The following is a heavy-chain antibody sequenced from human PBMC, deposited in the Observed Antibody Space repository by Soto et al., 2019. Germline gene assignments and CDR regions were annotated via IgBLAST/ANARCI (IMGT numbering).Heavy chain of an antibody. CDR2: IYCSGST. V-gene: IGHV4-59*01. CDR3: AREEYSSSIDY. CDR1: GGSISSYY. J-gene: IGHJ4*02. D-gene: IGHD6-6*01. Sequence: PSETLSLTCTVSGGSISSYYWSWIRQPPGKGLEWIGYIYCSGSTNYNPSLKSRVTISVDTSKNQFSLKLSSVTAADTAVYYCAREEYSSSIDYWGQGTLVTVSS.